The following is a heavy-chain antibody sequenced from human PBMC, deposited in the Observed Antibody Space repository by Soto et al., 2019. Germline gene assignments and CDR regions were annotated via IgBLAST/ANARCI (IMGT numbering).Heavy chain of an antibody. D-gene: IGHD3-16*01. V-gene: IGHV4-34*01. J-gene: IGHJ5*02. Sequence: SETLSLTCAVYGGSGGSFSGYYWSWIRQPPGKGLERIGEINHSGSTNYNPSLKSRVTMSLDTSKNQFSLKLSSVTAADTAVYFCARRVQTNTVMTQDHWFAPWGQGTRVT. CDR2: INHSGST. CDR3: ARRVQTNTVMTQDHWFAP. CDR1: GGSGGSFSGYY.